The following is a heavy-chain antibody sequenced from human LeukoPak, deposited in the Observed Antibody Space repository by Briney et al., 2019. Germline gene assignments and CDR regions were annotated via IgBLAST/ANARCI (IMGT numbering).Heavy chain of an antibody. Sequence: SQTLSLTCAISGDSVSSNSAAWNWIRQSPSRGLEWLGRTYCRSKWYNDYAVSMRSRVSINPDTSKNQFSLQLNSVTPEDTAVYYCARGYSSGIDYWGQGTLVTVSS. CDR3: ARGYSSGIDY. D-gene: IGHD6-19*01. V-gene: IGHV6-1*01. J-gene: IGHJ4*02. CDR1: GDSVSSNSAA. CDR2: TYCRSKWYN.